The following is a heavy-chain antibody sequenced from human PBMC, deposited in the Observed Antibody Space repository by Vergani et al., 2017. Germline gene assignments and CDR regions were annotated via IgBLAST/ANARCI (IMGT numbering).Heavy chain of an antibody. CDR1: GFTFSNYG. V-gene: IGHV3-30*18. CDR3: AKDSRLKEDYYYYYMDV. Sequence: QVQLVESGGSVVQPGRSLRLSCAASGFTFSNYGLHWVRQAPVQGLEWVAVISPDGNKKYYVDSVKGRFTISRDNSKNTLYLYMNSLRADDTAVYYCAKDSRLKEDYYYYYMDVWGKGTTVTVSS. CDR2: ISPDGNKK. J-gene: IGHJ6*03.